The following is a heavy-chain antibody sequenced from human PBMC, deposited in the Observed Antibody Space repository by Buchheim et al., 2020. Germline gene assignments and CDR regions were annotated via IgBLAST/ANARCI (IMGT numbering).Heavy chain of an antibody. V-gene: IGHV3-11*01. J-gene: IGHJ6*02. CDR2: ISPGATNI. CDR3: ARDRNAAGMDV. D-gene: IGHD1-1*01. CDR1: GFTYSDYY. Sequence: QVQLVESGGGLVKPGGSLRLSCAASGFTYSDYYMSWIRQAPGKGLEWISYISPGATNIYYPDSVKGRFTTSRDNAKNSLYLHMNSLRAEDTAVYFCARDRNAAGMDVWGQGTT.